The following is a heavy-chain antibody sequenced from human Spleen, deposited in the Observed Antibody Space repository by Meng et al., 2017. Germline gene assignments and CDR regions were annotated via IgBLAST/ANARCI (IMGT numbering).Heavy chain of an antibody. Sequence: GESLKISCAASGLTFSGSDVHWVRQASGKGLEWIGRIRTEANRYATAHGPSVKGRFTISRDDSKNTAFLQMNSLKTEDTALYYCTVYTTGHIWGQGTMVTVSS. J-gene: IGHJ3*02. CDR3: TVYTTGHI. V-gene: IGHV3-73*01. CDR1: GLTFSGSD. CDR2: IRTEANRYAT. D-gene: IGHD1-1*01.